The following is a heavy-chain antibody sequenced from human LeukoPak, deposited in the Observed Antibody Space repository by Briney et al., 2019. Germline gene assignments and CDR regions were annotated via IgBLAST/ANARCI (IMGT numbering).Heavy chain of an antibody. J-gene: IGHJ5*02. CDR2: IYYSGST. CDR3: ARGGGGWYVDWFDP. CDR1: GGSISSYY. Sequence: SETLSLTCTVSGGSISSYYWSWIRQPPGKGLEWIGYIYYSGSTNYNPSLKSRVTISVDTSKNQFSLKLSSVTAADTAVYYRARGGGGWYVDWFDPWGQGTLVTVSS. D-gene: IGHD6-19*01. V-gene: IGHV4-59*01.